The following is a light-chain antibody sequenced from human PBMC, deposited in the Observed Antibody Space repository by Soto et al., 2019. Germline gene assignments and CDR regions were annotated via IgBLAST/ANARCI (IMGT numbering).Light chain of an antibody. V-gene: IGLV2-14*01. Sequence: QAVLTQPASVSGSPGQSITISCSGSGSDIGTYNFVSWYQHHPGRAPKLLISEVANRPSGVSDRFSGSKSGSLASLTISGLQADDEAVYYFSSYTNTGPLVVFGVGTQLTVL. CDR2: EVA. CDR1: GSDIGTYNF. J-gene: IGLJ3*02. CDR3: SSYTNTGPLVV.